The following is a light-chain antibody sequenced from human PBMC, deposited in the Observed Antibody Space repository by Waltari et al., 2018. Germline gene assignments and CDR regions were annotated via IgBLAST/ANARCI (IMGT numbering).Light chain of an antibody. CDR1: QSVRNY. J-gene: IGKJ3*01. CDR3: QYRGHWPPDAS. CDR2: AAS. Sequence: EIVLTQSPATLSLSPGERATLPCRASQSVRNYLPWYQQKPGQAPRLLIYAASNRATGIPARFSGSGSGTDFTLTISSLEPEDFAVYYCQYRGHWPPDASFGPGTKVDIK. V-gene: IGKV3-11*01.